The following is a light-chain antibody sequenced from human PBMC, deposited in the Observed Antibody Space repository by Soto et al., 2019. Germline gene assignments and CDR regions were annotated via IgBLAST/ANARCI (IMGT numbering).Light chain of an antibody. CDR1: QSISSW. Sequence: DIQMTQSPSTLSASVGDRVTITCRASQSISSWLAWYQQKPGKAPKLLIYDASSLESGVPSRFSGSGSGTEFTLTISSLQPDDFATYYCQQYNSYSVWTFGQGTQL. CDR2: DAS. V-gene: IGKV1-5*01. J-gene: IGKJ2*01. CDR3: QQYNSYSVWT.